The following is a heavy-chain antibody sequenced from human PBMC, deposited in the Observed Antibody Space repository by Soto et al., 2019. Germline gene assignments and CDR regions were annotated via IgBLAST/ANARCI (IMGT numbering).Heavy chain of an antibody. CDR3: ARRRIAAAVFYSYGMDV. Sequence: QVQLQQCGAGLLKTSETLSLTCAVYGGSFSGYYWSWIPQPLGKGLDWIGEINHSGSSNYNPSLKSRVTISVDTSKNQISRKLSSVTAADTAVYYCARRRIAAAVFYSYGMDVWGQGTTVTVSS. CDR1: GGSFSGYY. CDR2: INHSGSS. D-gene: IGHD6-13*01. V-gene: IGHV4-34*01. J-gene: IGHJ6*02.